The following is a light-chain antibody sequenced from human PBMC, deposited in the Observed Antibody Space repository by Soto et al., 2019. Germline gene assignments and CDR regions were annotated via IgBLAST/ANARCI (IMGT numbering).Light chain of an antibody. CDR3: QSYDSSLSGSV. Sequence: QLVLTQPTSVSGAPGQRVTISCTGSSSNIGAGYDVHWYQQLPGTAPKLLIYGNNNRPSGVPDRFSGSKSGTSASLAITGLQAEDEADYYCQSYDSSLSGSVFGGGTKLTVL. CDR1: SSNIGAGYD. V-gene: IGLV1-40*01. CDR2: GNN. J-gene: IGLJ3*02.